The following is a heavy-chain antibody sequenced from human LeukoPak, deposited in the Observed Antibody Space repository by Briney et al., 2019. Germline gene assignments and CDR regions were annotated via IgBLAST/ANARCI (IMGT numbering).Heavy chain of an antibody. CDR2: INSDGSST. Sequence: GGSLRLSCAASGFTFSNYWMHWVRQAPGKGLVWVSRINSDGSSTIYADSVKGRFTISRDNAKNTLYLQMNSLGAEDTAVYYCARTATGIDYWGQGTLVTVSS. CDR3: ARTATGIDY. V-gene: IGHV3-74*01. J-gene: IGHJ4*02. CDR1: GFTFSNYW. D-gene: IGHD6-13*01.